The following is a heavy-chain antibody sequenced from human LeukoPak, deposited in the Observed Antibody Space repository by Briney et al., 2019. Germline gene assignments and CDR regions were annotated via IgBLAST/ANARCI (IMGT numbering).Heavy chain of an antibody. Sequence: SVKVSCKASADTFKRYAISWVRQAPGHGLEWMGRITPLLGMANYTQRFQGRVTITADKSTHTAYMELSTLRSDDTAVYYCARDASYYGLDVWGQGTTVTVS. V-gene: IGHV1-69*04. J-gene: IGHJ6*02. CDR2: ITPLLGMA. CDR1: ADTFKRYA. CDR3: ARDASYYGLDV.